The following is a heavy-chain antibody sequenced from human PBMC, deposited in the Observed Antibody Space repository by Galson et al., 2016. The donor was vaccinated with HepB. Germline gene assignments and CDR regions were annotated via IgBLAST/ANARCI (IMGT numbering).Heavy chain of an antibody. J-gene: IGHJ4*02. CDR2: ISSSSSSYI. D-gene: IGHD1-26*01. CDR1: GFTFSCYS. Sequence: SLRLSCAASGFTFSCYSMNWVRQAPGKGLEWVSSISSSSSSYIYYADSVKGRFTISRDNAKNSLYLQMNSLRAEDTAVYYCARGDIVGAIFDYWGQGTLVTVSS. CDR3: ARGDIVGAIFDY. V-gene: IGHV3-21*01.